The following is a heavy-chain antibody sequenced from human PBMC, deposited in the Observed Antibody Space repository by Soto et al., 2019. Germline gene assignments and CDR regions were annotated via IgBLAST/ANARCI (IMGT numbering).Heavy chain of an antibody. D-gene: IGHD4-4*01. CDR2: IIPIFGTA. CDR3: ARDPSSGNDYYYYGMDV. CDR1: GGTFSSYA. J-gene: IGHJ6*02. V-gene: IGHV1-69*13. Sequence: ASVKVSCKASGGTFSSYAISWVRQAPGQGLEWMGGIIPIFGTANYAQKFQGRVTITADESTSAAYMELSSLRSEDTAVYYCARDPSSGNDYYYYGMDVWGQGTTVTVSS.